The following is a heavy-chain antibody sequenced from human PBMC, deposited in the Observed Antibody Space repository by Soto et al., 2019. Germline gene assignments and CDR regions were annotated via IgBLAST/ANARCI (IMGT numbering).Heavy chain of an antibody. CDR2: ISAYNGNT. CDR3: ASFSYDSSGYYPTYN. Sequence: ASVKVSCKASGYTFTSYGISWVRQAPGQGLEWMGWISAYNGNTNYAQKLQGRVTMTTDTSTSTAYMELRSLRSDDTAVYYCASFSYDSSGYYPTYNWGQGDLVTVSS. D-gene: IGHD3-22*01. CDR1: GYTFTSYG. J-gene: IGHJ4*02. V-gene: IGHV1-18*01.